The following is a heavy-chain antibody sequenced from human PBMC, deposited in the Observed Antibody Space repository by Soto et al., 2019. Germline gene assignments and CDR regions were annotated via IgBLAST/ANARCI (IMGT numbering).Heavy chain of an antibody. Sequence: GGSLRLSFAASGFSFSNYRMHWVRQAPGKGLEWVAVISYDGSSKYHADSVKGRFTISRDNSKNTLHLQMNSLRAEHTAVYSCSRDRQGGRDVLKPWGQAKPVTV. CDR2: ISYDGSSK. V-gene: IGHV3-33*05. CDR3: SRDRQGGRDVLKP. D-gene: IGHD3-16*01. J-gene: IGHJ1*01. CDR1: GFSFSNYR.